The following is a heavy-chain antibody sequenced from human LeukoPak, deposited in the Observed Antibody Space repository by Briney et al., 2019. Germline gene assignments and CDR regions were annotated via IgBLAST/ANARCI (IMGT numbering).Heavy chain of an antibody. V-gene: IGHV3-48*01. J-gene: IGHJ3*02. Sequence: GGSLRLSCAASGFTFSSYTMNWVRQAPGKGLEWLSYISPSGENKLYSDSVKGRFSISRDNAKNSVYLQMDSLRAEDTAVYYCASRRSGWPNDAFDIWGQGTMVTVTS. CDR2: ISPSGENK. CDR1: GFTFSSYT. D-gene: IGHD6-19*01. CDR3: ASRRSGWPNDAFDI.